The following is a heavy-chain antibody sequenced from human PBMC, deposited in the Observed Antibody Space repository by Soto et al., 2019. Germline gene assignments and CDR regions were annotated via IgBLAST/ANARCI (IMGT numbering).Heavy chain of an antibody. CDR3: ARVGDGYNWLGYYYYGMDV. CDR2: ISAYNGNT. V-gene: IGHV1-18*04. Sequence: QVPLVQSGAEVKKPGASVKVSCKASGYTFTSYGISWVRQAPGQGLEWMGWISAYNGNTNYAQKLQGRVTMTTDTSTSTAYMELRSLRSDDTAVYYCARVGDGYNWLGYYYYGMDVWGQGTTVTVSS. D-gene: IGHD5-12*01. CDR1: GYTFTSYG. J-gene: IGHJ6*02.